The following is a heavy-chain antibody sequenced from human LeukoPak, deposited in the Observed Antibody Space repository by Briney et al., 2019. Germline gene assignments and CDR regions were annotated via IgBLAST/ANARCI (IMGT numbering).Heavy chain of an antibody. CDR3: ARSQQRITIFGVVITESAFDI. J-gene: IGHJ3*02. CDR1: GGPFSGYY. CDR2: INHSGST. D-gene: IGHD3-3*01. Sequence: SETLSLTCAVYGGPFSGYYWCWIRQPPGKGLEWIGEINHSGSTNYNPSLKSRVTISVDTSKNQFSLKLSSVTAADTAVYYCARSQQRITIFGVVITESAFDIWGQGTMVTVSS. V-gene: IGHV4-34*01.